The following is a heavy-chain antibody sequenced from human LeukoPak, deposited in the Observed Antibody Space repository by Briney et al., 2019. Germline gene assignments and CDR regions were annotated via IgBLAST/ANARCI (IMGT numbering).Heavy chain of an antibody. D-gene: IGHD3-22*01. V-gene: IGHV1-8*01. J-gene: IGHJ4*02. CDR3: TTMIAVVNLVHVFDY. CDR2: MNPNSGNT. CDR1: GYTFTSYD. Sequence: GASVKVSCKASGYTFTSYDINWVRQATGQGLEWMGWMNPNSGNTGYAQKFQGRVTMTRNTSISTAYMELSSLRSEDTAVYYCTTMIAVVNLVHVFDYWGQGTLVTVSS.